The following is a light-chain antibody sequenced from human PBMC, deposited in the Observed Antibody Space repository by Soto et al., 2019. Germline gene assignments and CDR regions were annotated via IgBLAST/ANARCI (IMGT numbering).Light chain of an antibody. V-gene: IGLV1-40*01. CDR2: GNK. CDR3: QSYATGVSVRYV. J-gene: IGLJ1*01. Sequence: QSVLTQPPSVSWAPGQRVTISCTGGSSKIGAGYDVHWYQQLPGTTPKLLIFGNKNPPSGVPERFSGYPSGPSASLALTRLYADYEADNCCQSYATGVSVRYVFGTGTRSPS. CDR1: SSKIGAGYD.